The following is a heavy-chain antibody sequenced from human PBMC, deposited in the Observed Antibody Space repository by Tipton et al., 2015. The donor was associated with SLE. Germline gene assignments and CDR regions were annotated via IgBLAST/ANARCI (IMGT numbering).Heavy chain of an antibody. J-gene: IGHJ6*02. CDR1: GGSFSGYY. CDR2: INHSGST. Sequence: LRLSCAVYGGSFSGYYWSWIRQPPGKGLEWIGEINHSGSTNYNPSLKSRVTIPVDTSKNQFSLKLSSVTAADTAVYYCARAPPICSSTSCRRGDYYYYYGMDVRGQGTTVTVSS. V-gene: IGHV4-34*01. D-gene: IGHD2-2*01. CDR3: ARAPPICSSTSCRRGDYYYYYGMDV.